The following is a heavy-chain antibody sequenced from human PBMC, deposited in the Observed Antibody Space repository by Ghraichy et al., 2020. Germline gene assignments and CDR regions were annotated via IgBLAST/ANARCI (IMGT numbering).Heavy chain of an antibody. Sequence: SVKDSCKAAGFTFTSSAVQWVRQARGQRLEWIGWIVFSSGNTNYAQKFQERVTLTRDMSTSTAYMELSSLRSEETPVYYFAARTLIVVATWAWIDPWGQGTLVTVSS. CDR1: GFTFTSSA. V-gene: IGHV1-58*01. J-gene: IGHJ5*02. D-gene: IGHD1-26*01. CDR2: IVFSSGNT. CDR3: AARTLIVVATWAWIDP.